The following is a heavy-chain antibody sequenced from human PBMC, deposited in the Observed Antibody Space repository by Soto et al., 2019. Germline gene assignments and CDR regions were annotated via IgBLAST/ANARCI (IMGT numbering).Heavy chain of an antibody. CDR3: ARQSATSPTYHYYEMDV. CDR1: GYTFASYW. CDR2: IYPNDFDT. V-gene: IGHV5-51*01. D-gene: IGHD1-1*01. Sequence: PGESLKISCKGSGYTFASYWIAWVRQMPGKGLEWMGIIYPNDFDTKYSPSFQGQVTISADESISTAYLQWDSLKASDTAMYYCARQSATSPTYHYYEMDVWGQGTLVTVSS. J-gene: IGHJ6*02.